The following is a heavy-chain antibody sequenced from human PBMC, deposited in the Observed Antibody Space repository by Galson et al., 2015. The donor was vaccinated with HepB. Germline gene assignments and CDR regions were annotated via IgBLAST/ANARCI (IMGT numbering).Heavy chain of an antibody. CDR3: AREGRGGTPEGGGWFDP. Sequence: SLRLSCAASGFTFSSYGMHWVRQAPGKGLEWVAVIWYDGSNKYYADSVKGRFTISRDNSKNTLYLQMNSLRAEDTAVYYCAREGRGGTPEGGGWFDPWGQGTLVTVSS. D-gene: IGHD3-16*01. CDR1: GFTFSSYG. V-gene: IGHV3-33*01. CDR2: IWYDGSNK. J-gene: IGHJ5*02.